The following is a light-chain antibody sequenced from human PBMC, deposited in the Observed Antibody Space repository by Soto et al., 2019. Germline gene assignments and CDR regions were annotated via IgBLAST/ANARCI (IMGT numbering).Light chain of an antibody. V-gene: IGLV2-8*01. CDR1: SSDDGGYNC. Sequence: QSVLTQPPSASGSPGRAGTISCTGTSSDDGGYNCVSWYQQHPGKVPKLMISEVNKRPSGVPDRFSGSKSGNTASLTVSGLQAEDEADYYCSSCGDNNIYVFGTGTKVTVL. J-gene: IGLJ1*01. CDR3: SSCGDNNIYV. CDR2: EVN.